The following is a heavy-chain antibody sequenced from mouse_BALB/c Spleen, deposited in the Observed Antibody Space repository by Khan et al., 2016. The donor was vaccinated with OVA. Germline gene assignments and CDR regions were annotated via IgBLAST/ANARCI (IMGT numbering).Heavy chain of an antibody. D-gene: IGHD2-10*01. J-gene: IGHJ2*01. V-gene: IGHV3-8*02. Sequence: EVQLQESGPSLVKPSQTLSLTCSVTGDSITSGYWNWIRKFPGNKLEYMGYISYSGSAYYNPSLKSRISITRDTSKNQHYLQLNSMTTEDSATYYCAGTSYYGNYYFDYWGQGTTLTVSS. CDR2: ISYSGSA. CDR1: GDSITSGY. CDR3: AGTSYYGNYYFDY.